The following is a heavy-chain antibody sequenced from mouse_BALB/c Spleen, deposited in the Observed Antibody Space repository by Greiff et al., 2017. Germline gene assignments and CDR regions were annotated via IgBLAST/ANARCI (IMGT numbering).Heavy chain of an antibody. D-gene: IGHD4-1*01. CDR3: ARWEDAMDY. Sequence: QVQLQQPGAELVKPGASVKLSCKASGYTFTSYWMHWVKQRPGQGLEWIGEINPGSGGTNYNEKFKGKATLTADKSSSTAYMQLSSLTSDDSAVYFCARWEDAMDYWGQGTSVTVSS. J-gene: IGHJ4*01. CDR1: GYTFTSYW. CDR2: INPGSGGT. V-gene: IGHV1-53*01.